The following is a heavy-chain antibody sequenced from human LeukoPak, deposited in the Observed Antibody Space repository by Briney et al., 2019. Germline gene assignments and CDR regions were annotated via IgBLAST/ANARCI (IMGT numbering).Heavy chain of an antibody. Sequence: SETLSLTCAVYGGSFSGYYWSWIRQPPGKGLEWIGYIYYSGSTNYNPSLKSRVTISVDTSKNQFSLKLSSVTAADTAVYYCARHPPSYSSGWYFDYWGQGTLVTVSS. D-gene: IGHD6-19*01. V-gene: IGHV4-59*08. J-gene: IGHJ4*02. CDR2: IYYSGST. CDR1: GGSFSGYY. CDR3: ARHPPSYSSGWYFDY.